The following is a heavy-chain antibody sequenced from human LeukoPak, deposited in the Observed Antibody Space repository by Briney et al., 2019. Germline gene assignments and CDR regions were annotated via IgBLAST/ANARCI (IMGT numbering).Heavy chain of an antibody. CDR3: ARALRGYYCDYGPGYFDY. CDR1: GFTFSDYY. CDR2: IYYSGST. Sequence: GSLRLSCAASGFTFSDYYMNWMRQPPGKGLEWMGYIYYSGSTNYNPSLNSRVTISVDTSKNQFSLKLSSVTAADTAVYYCARALRGYYCDYGPGYFDYWGQGTLVTVSS. D-gene: IGHD4-17*01. V-gene: IGHV4-59*01. J-gene: IGHJ4*02.